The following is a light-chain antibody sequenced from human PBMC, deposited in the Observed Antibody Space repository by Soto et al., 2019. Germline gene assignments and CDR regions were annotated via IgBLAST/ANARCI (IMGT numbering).Light chain of an antibody. Sequence: EIVLTQSPGTLSLSPGERATLSCRASQSVSSHLAWYQQKPGQAPRLLIFGVSSRAAAIPDRFSGSGSETDFPLTISRLEPEDFALYYCQQYDNLPETFGQGTKVEVK. J-gene: IGKJ1*01. CDR3: QQYDNLPET. CDR1: QSVSSH. V-gene: IGKV3-20*01. CDR2: GVS.